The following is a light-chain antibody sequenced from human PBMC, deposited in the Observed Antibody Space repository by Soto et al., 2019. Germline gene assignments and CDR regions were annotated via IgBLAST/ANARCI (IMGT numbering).Light chain of an antibody. CDR1: QSVSSSY. CDR3: QQYGSSTWT. CDR2: GAS. J-gene: IGKJ1*01. Sequence: EIVLPQSPGTLSLSPGERATLSCRASQSVSSSYLAWYQQKPGQAPRLLIYGASSRATGIPDRFSGSGSGTYFTLNISRLEPEYFAVYYCQQYGSSTWTVGPGTKV. V-gene: IGKV3-20*01.